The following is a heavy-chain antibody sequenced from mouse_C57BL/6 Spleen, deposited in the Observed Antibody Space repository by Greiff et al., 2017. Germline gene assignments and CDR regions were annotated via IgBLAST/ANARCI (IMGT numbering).Heavy chain of an antibody. J-gene: IGHJ2*01. CDR3: ARYYDPKGYYFDY. D-gene: IGHD2-4*01. V-gene: IGHV1-80*01. CDR1: GYAFSSYW. Sequence: QVHVKQSGAELVKPGASVKISCKASGYAFSSYWMNWVKQRPGKGLEWIGQIYPGDGDTNYNGKFKGKATLTADKSSSTAYMQLSSLTSEDSAVYFCARYYDPKGYYFDYWGQGTTLTVFS. CDR2: IYPGDGDT.